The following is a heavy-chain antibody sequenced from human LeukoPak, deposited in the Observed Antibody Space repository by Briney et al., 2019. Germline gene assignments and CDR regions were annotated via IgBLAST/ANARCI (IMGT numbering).Heavy chain of an antibody. J-gene: IGHJ4*02. CDR1: GGSISSGGYY. V-gene: IGHV4-61*08. Sequence: SETLSLTCTVSGGSISSGGYYWSWIRQHPGKGLEWIGYIYYSGSTNYNPSLKSRVTISVDTSKNQFSLKLSSVTAADTAVYYCARSGYSYGVFDYWGQGTLVTVSS. CDR2: IYYSGST. D-gene: IGHD5-18*01. CDR3: ARSGYSYGVFDY.